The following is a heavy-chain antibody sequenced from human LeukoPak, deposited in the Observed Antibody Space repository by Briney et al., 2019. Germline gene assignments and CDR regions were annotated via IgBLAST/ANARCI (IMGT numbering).Heavy chain of an antibody. CDR3: ARRIYGSGSNQDYYYYYMDV. J-gene: IGHJ6*03. Sequence: SETLSLTCTVSGGSISSYYWSWIRQPPGKGLEWIGYIYYSGSTNYNPSLKSRVTISVDTSKNQFSLKLSSVTAADTAVYYCARRIYGSGSNQDYYYYYMDVWGKGTTVTVSS. D-gene: IGHD3-10*01. CDR2: IYYSGST. CDR1: GGSISSYY. V-gene: IGHV4-59*08.